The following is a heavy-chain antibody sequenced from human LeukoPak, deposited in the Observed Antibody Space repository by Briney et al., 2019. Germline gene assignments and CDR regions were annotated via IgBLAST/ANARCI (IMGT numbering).Heavy chain of an antibody. Sequence: PGGSLRLSCAASGFTFSSYWMHWVRQAPGKGLVWVSRINSDGSSTSYADSVKGRFTISRDNAKNTLYLQMNSLRAEDTDVYYCARYRGSSGWSYDAFDIWGQGTMVTVSS. CDR2: INSDGSST. D-gene: IGHD6-19*01. J-gene: IGHJ3*02. CDR3: ARYRGSSGWSYDAFDI. CDR1: GFTFSSYW. V-gene: IGHV3-74*01.